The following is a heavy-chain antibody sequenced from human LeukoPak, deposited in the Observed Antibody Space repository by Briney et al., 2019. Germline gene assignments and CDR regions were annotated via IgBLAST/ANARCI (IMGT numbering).Heavy chain of an antibody. J-gene: IGHJ4*02. CDR1: GFTFSSYW. CDR2: IKQDGSEK. Sequence: GGSRRLSCAASGFTFSSYWMSWVRQAPGKGLEWVANIKQDGSEKYYVDSVKGRFTISRDNAKNSLYLQMNSLRAEDTAVYYCARDQPLNYYDIGLDYWGQGTLVTVSS. V-gene: IGHV3-7*01. D-gene: IGHD3-22*01. CDR3: ARDQPLNYYDIGLDY.